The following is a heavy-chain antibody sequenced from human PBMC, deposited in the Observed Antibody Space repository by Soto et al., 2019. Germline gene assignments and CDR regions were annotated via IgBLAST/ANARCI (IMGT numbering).Heavy chain of an antibody. CDR3: ARVSCSGGSCYFYWYFDL. V-gene: IGHV1-69*02. CDR1: GGTFSSYT. Sequence: QVQLVQSGAEVKKPGSSVKVSCKASGGTFSSYTISWVRQAPGQGLEWMGRIIPILGIANYAQKFQGRVTITADXXTXTXXMELSSLRSEDTAVYYCARVSCSGGSCYFYWYFDLWGRGTLVTVSS. J-gene: IGHJ2*01. CDR2: IIPILGIA. D-gene: IGHD2-15*01.